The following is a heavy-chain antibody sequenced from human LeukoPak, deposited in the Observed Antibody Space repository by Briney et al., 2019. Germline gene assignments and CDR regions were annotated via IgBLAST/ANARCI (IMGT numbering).Heavy chain of an antibody. J-gene: IGHJ3*02. CDR1: GYSISSGFY. Sequence: SETLSLTCSVSGYSISSGFYWGWIRQPPGKGLEWIGSVFHSGSTYYNPSLKSRVTISVDTSKNQFSLKLSSVTAADTAVYYCARANYYDTSGYSRGAFDIWGQGTMVTVSS. V-gene: IGHV4-38-2*02. CDR3: ARANYYDTSGYSRGAFDI. D-gene: IGHD3-22*01. CDR2: VFHSGST.